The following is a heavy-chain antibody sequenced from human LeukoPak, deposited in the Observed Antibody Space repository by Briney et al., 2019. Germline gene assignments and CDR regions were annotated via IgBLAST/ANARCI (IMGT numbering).Heavy chain of an antibody. D-gene: IGHD6-6*01. CDR3: AKTYSLPFSSLESYYFDY. CDR1: GFTFSSYA. J-gene: IGHJ4*02. CDR2: ISGSGDST. V-gene: IGHV3-23*01. Sequence: SGGSLRLSCAASGFTFSSYAMSWVRQAPGKGLEWVSAISGSGDSTYYADSVKGRFTISRDNSKNTLYLQMNSLRAEDTAVYYCAKTYSLPFSSLESYYFDYWGQGTLVTVSS.